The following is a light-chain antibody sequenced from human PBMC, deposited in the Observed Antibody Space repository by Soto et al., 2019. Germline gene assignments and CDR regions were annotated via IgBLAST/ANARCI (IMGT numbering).Light chain of an antibody. CDR3: QQYATSSLT. Sequence: EIVLTQSPGTLSLSPGERASLSCRASQSVAKNYLAWYQQKPGQALRLLISDASSRATGIPDRFSGSGSGTDFTLTISRLEAEYFAVYFCQQYATSSLTFGGGTKVEIK. J-gene: IGKJ4*01. V-gene: IGKV3-20*01. CDR1: QSVAKNY. CDR2: DAS.